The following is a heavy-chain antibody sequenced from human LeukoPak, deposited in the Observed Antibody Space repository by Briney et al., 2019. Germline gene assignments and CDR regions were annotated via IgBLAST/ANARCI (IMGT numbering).Heavy chain of an antibody. CDR3: ARPVTYNDVWSGYPPFDY. CDR2: IIPIFGTT. Sequence: SVKVSCKASGGTFSSYAISWVRQAPGHGLEWMGGIIPIFGTTNYAQKFQGRVTITADESTSTAFMELSSLRPEDTAVYYCARPVTYNDVWSGYPPFDYWGQGTLVTVSS. CDR1: GGTFSSYA. J-gene: IGHJ4*02. D-gene: IGHD3/OR15-3a*01. V-gene: IGHV1-69*13.